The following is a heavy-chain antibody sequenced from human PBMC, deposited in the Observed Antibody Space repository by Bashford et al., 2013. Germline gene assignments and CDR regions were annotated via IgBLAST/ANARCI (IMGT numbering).Heavy chain of an antibody. J-gene: IGHJ6*02. CDR1: GESFSGYY. V-gene: IGHV4-34*01. Sequence: SETLSLTCAVYGESFSGYYWSWIRQPPGKGLEWIGEINHSGITNYNASLKRRVTISVDTSKNQFSLKLTSVTAADTAVYYCARGARIAAAPSPTRYYGLTSWAKGPRSPSP. CDR3: ARGARIAAAPSPTRYYGLTS. CDR2: INHSGIT. D-gene: IGHD6-13*01.